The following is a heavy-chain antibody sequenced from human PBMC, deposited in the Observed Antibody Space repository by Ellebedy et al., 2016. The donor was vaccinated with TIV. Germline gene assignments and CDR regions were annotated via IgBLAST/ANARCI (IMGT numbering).Heavy chain of an antibody. J-gene: IGHJ4*02. V-gene: IGHV3-30-3*01. D-gene: IGHD2-21*01. Sequence: GGSLRLSXAASGFTFSTYAIHWVRQAPGRGLECVALISLDGTSKNYADSVKGRFTISRDNSKNTLYLQMNSLRGEDTAVYYCARDAYGSIDYWGQGTLVTVSS. CDR2: ISLDGTSK. CDR1: GFTFSTYA. CDR3: ARDAYGSIDY.